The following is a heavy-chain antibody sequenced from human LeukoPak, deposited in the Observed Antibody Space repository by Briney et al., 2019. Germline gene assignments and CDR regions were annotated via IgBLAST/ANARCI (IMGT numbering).Heavy chain of an antibody. V-gene: IGHV3-64*01. CDR2: ISSNGGST. D-gene: IGHD3-10*01. CDR3: AKVTYGSGTYGAFDS. J-gene: IGHJ4*02. Sequence: PGGSLRLSCVASGFWVRQAPGKGLKYVSAISSNGGSTYYANSVKGRFTISRDNSKNTLYLQMNSLRAEDTAVYYCAKVTYGSGTYGAFDSWGQGTLVTVSS. CDR1: GF.